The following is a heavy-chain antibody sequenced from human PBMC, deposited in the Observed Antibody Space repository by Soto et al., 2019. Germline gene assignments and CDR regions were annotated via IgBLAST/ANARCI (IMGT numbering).Heavy chain of an antibody. CDR2: ISYDGSNK. Sequence: QLVESGGGVVQPGRSLRLSCAASGFTLSNYAMHWVRQAPGKGLVWLAVISYDGSNKYYADSVKGRFTISRDNSKTTLYMQMHSLRAGDPAVYYCARYQAVLVPAAIWADHYFDYWGQGTLVTVSS. D-gene: IGHD2-2*01. V-gene: IGHV3-30-3*01. J-gene: IGHJ4*02. CDR3: ARYQAVLVPAAIWADHYFDY. CDR1: GFTLSNYA.